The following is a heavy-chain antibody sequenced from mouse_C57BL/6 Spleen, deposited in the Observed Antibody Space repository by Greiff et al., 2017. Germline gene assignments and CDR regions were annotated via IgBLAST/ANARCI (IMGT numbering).Heavy chain of an antibody. V-gene: IGHV1-15*01. J-gene: IGHJ3*01. CDR3: TRWGYGSSYGWFAY. Sequence: QVQLQQSGAELVRPGASVTLSCKASGYTFTDYEMHWVKQTPVHGLEWIGAIDPETGGTAYNQKFKGKAILTADKSSSTAYMELRSLTSEDSAVYYCTRWGYGSSYGWFAYWGQGTLVTVSA. CDR1: GYTFTDYE. D-gene: IGHD1-1*01. CDR2: IDPETGGT.